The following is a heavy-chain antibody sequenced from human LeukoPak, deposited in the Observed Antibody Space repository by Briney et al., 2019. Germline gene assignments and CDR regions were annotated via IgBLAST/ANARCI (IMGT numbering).Heavy chain of an antibody. CDR2: ISFSSTHI. Sequence: PGGSLRLSCAASGFIFSNYGMSWVRQAPGKGLEWVSSISFSSTHIYYADSIQGRFTISRDNSKNTLYLQMNSLRAEDTAVYYCAKGGRGERLYSDFDYWGQGTLVTVSS. CDR3: AKGGRGERLYSDFDY. D-gene: IGHD1-26*01. V-gene: IGHV3-21*01. CDR1: GFIFSNYG. J-gene: IGHJ4*02.